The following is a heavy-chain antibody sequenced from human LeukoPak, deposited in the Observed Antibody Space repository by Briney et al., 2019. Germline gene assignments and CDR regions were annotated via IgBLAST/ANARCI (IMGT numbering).Heavy chain of an antibody. CDR1: GFTFNSYS. D-gene: IGHD1-26*01. Sequence: PGGSLRLSCAASGFTFNSYSMTWVRQAPGKGLEWDSSISSSPSYNYYADSVKGRFSISRDNAKNSLYLQMNSLRAEDTAIYYCARDRSPIERIFDYWGQGTLVTVSP. J-gene: IGHJ4*02. CDR3: ARDRSPIERIFDY. V-gene: IGHV3-21*01. CDR2: ISSSPSYN.